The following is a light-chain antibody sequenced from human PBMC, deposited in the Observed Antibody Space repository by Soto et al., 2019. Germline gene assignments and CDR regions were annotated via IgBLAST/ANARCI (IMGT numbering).Light chain of an antibody. CDR3: QQYLHTPRT. Sequence: DAVMTQSPDSLAASLGERATMRCKSSQGLLYSLDNKSYLAWYQKKPGQHPKLLIYWASTRASGVPDRFSGSGSGTDFNLTINRLQAEDVAVYYCQQYLHTPRTFGQGTKVDIK. CDR2: WAS. J-gene: IGKJ1*01. V-gene: IGKV4-1*01. CDR1: QGLLYSLDNKSY.